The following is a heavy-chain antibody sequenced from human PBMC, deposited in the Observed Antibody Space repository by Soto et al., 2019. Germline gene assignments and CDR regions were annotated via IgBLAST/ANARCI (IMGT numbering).Heavy chain of an antibody. D-gene: IGHD1-20*01. V-gene: IGHV4-30-4*01. Sequence: SETLSLTCTVSGGSISSGNYYWSWIRQPPGKGLEWIGFISYSGSTYYSLSLKSRVTISVDTSKNQFSLNLSFVTAADTAVYYCARVIEGMAHFDYWGQGTLVTVSS. J-gene: IGHJ4*02. CDR1: GGSISSGNYY. CDR3: ARVIEGMAHFDY. CDR2: ISYSGST.